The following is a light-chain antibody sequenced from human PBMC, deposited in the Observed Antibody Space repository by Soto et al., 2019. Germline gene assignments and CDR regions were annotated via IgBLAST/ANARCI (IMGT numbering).Light chain of an antibody. V-gene: IGKV3-15*01. Sequence: EIVLTQSPATLSLSPGERVTLSCRASQNIMYDLAWYQQRPGQAPRLLVYGASTRATDAPPRFSGSGSATEFTLTINSLQSEDFATYYCQQYRSWPRTFGQGSKVEIK. J-gene: IGKJ1*01. CDR3: QQYRSWPRT. CDR2: GAS. CDR1: QNIMYD.